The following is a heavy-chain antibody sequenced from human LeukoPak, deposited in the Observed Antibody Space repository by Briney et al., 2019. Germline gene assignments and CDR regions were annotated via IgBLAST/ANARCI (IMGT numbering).Heavy chain of an antibody. D-gene: IGHD2-2*01. CDR1: GFTFSSYG. CDR3: ARGLAAYCSSASCYGRNWFDP. J-gene: IGHJ5*02. CDR2: INHSGST. V-gene: IGHV4-34*01. Sequence: GSLRLSCAASGFTFSSYGMHWVRQPPGKGLEWIGEINHSGSTNYNPSLKSRVTISVDTSKNQFSLKLSSVTAADTAVYYCARGLAAYCSSASCYGRNWFDPWGQGTLVTVSS.